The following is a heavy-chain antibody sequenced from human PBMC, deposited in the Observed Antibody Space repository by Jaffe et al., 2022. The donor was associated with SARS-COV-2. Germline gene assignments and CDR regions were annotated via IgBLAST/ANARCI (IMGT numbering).Heavy chain of an antibody. Sequence: QVQLVESGGGLVKPGGSLRLSCAASGFTFSDYYMSWIRQAPGKGLEWVSYISSSGSTIYYADSVKGRFTISRDNAKNSLYLQMNSLRAEDTAVYYCARDNYYDSSGYYYADYYYYGMDVWGQGTTVTVSS. V-gene: IGHV3-11*01. D-gene: IGHD3-22*01. J-gene: IGHJ6*02. CDR3: ARDNYYDSSGYYYADYYYYGMDV. CDR2: ISSSGSTI. CDR1: GFTFSDYY.